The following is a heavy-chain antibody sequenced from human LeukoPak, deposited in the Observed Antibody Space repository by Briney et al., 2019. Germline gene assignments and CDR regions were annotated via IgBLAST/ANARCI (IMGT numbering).Heavy chain of an antibody. V-gene: IGHV4-34*01. CDR1: GGSFSGYY. Sequence: SETLSLTCAVYGGSFSGYYWSWIRQPPGKGLEWIGEINHSGSTNYNPSLKSRVTMSVDTSKNQFSLKLSSVTAADTAVYYCARYRNCGSDCYDAFDIWGQGTMVTVSS. J-gene: IGHJ3*02. CDR3: ARYRNCGSDCYDAFDI. CDR2: INHSGST. D-gene: IGHD2-21*02.